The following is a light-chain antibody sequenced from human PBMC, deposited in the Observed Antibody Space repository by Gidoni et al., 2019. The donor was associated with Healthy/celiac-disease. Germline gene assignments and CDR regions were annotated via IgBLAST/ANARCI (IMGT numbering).Light chain of an antibody. CDR2: EVS. J-gene: IGLJ2*01. CDR3: SSYTSSSPLVV. V-gene: IGLV2-14*01. Sequence: QSARTQTASVSGAPGQSITISCTGTSRDVGGYHYVSWYQQHPGKSPKLMIYEVSNRPSGVSIRFSGSKSGNTASLTISGLQAEDEADYYCSSYTSSSPLVVFGGGTKLTVL. CDR1: SRDVGGYHY.